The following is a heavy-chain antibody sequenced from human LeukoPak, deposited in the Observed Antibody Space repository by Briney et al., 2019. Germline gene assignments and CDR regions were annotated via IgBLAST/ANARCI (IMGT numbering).Heavy chain of an antibody. CDR3: ARGNLHDYGDYRSGGWYNWFDP. Sequence: GGSLRLSCAASGFTFDDYGMSWVRQAPGKGLEWVSGINWNGGSTGYADSVKGRFTISRDNAKNSLYLQINNLIAEDTALYYCARGNLHDYGDYRSGGWYNWFDPWGQGTLVTVSS. V-gene: IGHV3-20*04. CDR2: INWNGGST. CDR1: GFTFDDYG. D-gene: IGHD4-17*01. J-gene: IGHJ5*02.